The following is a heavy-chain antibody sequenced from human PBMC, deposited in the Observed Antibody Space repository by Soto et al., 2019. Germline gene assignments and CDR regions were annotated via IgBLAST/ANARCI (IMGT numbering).Heavy chain of an antibody. CDR3: GRCTSTSCHLGSDY. CDR1: GFTFSNYA. Sequence: QVQLVESGGGVVQPGRSLRLSCAASGFTFSNYAMNWVRQAPGKGLEWVALISYDGSNKYYADSVKGRFTISRDSSKNTLYLQMNSLRAADTAVYYCGRCTSTSCHLGSDYWGQGTLVTVSS. D-gene: IGHD2-2*01. V-gene: IGHV3-30-3*01. J-gene: IGHJ4*02. CDR2: ISYDGSNK.